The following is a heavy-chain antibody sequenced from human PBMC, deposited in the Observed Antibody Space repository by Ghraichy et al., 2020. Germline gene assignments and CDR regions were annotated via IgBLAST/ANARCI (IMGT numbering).Heavy chain of an antibody. CDR1: GGSISSYY. CDR3: ARARFKVTGAFDI. Sequence: SETLSLTCTVSGGSISSYYWSWIRQPPGKGLEWIGYIYYSGSTNYNPSLKSRVTISVDTSKNQFSLKLSSVTAADTAVYYCARARFKVTGAFDIWGQGTMVTVSS. CDR2: IYYSGST. V-gene: IGHV4-59*01. J-gene: IGHJ3*02. D-gene: IGHD2-21*02.